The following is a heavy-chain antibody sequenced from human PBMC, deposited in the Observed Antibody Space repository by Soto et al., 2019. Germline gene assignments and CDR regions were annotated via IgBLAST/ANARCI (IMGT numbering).Heavy chain of an antibody. D-gene: IGHD2-2*03. CDR1: GGSVISSSYC. V-gene: IGHV4-39*01. J-gene: IGHJ6*02. CDR2: IYSSENT. CDR3: ARLNGYCVSTGCHGYYGMDV. Sequence: SVTMSLTCTVAGGSVISSSYCWGWIRKSPGKGLEWIGTIYSSENTYYNPSLLSRVTISADTSMNEFSLRLSSVTAADTAVYYCARLNGYCVSTGCHGYYGMDVWGQGTTVTVSS.